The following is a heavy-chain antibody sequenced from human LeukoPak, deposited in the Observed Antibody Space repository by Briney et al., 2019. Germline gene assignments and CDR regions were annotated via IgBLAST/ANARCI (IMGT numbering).Heavy chain of an antibody. V-gene: IGHV4-31*03. D-gene: IGHD5-12*01. CDR2: IYYSGST. CDR1: GGSISSGGYY. J-gene: IGHJ5*02. Sequence: SQTLSLTCTVSGGSISSGGYYWSWIRQHPGKGLEWIGYIYYSGSTYYNPSLKSRVTISVDTSKNQFSLKLSSVTAADTAVYYCARDLWSGYDLHWFDPWGQGTLVTVSS. CDR3: ARDLWSGYDLHWFDP.